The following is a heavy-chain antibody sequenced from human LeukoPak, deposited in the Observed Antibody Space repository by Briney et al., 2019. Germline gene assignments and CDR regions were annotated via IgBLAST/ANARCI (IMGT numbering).Heavy chain of an antibody. D-gene: IGHD6-19*01. J-gene: IGHJ4*02. V-gene: IGHV1-8*01. Sequence: ASVKVSCKASGYTFTSYDINWVRQATGQGLEWMGWMNPNSGNTGYAQKFQDRVTMTRNTSISTAYMELSSLRSEDTAVYYCATRSGWYYFDYWGQGTLVTVSS. CDR1: GYTFTSYD. CDR3: ATRSGWYYFDY. CDR2: MNPNSGNT.